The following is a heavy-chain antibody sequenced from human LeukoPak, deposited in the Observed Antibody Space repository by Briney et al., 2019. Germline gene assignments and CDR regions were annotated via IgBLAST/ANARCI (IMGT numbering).Heavy chain of an antibody. CDR3: TRQTYGDHFDF. Sequence: ASVKVSCKSSDDTFNSYCIHWVRQAPGQGLEWMGWMSPKTGDTNYAQNFQGRVTMTRDTSMTTAYMGLRSLTAGDKAVYYCTRQTYGDHFDFWGRGTLVTVSP. D-gene: IGHD4-17*01. V-gene: IGHV1-2*02. J-gene: IGHJ4*02. CDR1: DDTFNSYC. CDR2: MSPKTGDT.